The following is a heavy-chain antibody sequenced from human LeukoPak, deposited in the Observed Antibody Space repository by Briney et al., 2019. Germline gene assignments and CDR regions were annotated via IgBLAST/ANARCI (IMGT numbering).Heavy chain of an antibody. V-gene: IGHV4-30-4*08. CDR1: GGSISSGDYY. Sequence: PSQTLSLTCTVSGGSISSGDYYWSWIRQPPGKDLEWIGYIYYSGSTYYNPSLKSRVTISVDTSKNQFSLKLSSVTAADTAVYYCASYHSNPNDAFDIWGQGTMVTVSS. D-gene: IGHD4-11*01. CDR2: IYYSGST. CDR3: ASYHSNPNDAFDI. J-gene: IGHJ3*02.